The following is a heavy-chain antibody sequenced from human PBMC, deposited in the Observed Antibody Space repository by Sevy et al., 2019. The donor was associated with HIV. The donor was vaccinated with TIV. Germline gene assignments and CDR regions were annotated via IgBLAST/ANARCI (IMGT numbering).Heavy chain of an antibody. Sequence: ASVKVSCKASGGTFSSYAISWVRQAPGQGLEWMGGIIPIFGTANYAQKFQGRVTITADKSTSTAYMALSSLRSEDTAVYYCARGGNYYDSSLSSYYYYMDVWGKGTTVTVSS. CDR1: GGTFSSYA. J-gene: IGHJ6*03. CDR3: ARGGNYYDSSLSSYYYYMDV. V-gene: IGHV1-69*06. CDR2: IIPIFGTA. D-gene: IGHD3-22*01.